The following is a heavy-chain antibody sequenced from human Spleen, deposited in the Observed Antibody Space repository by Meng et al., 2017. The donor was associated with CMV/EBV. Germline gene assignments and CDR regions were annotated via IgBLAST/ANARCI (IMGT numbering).Heavy chain of an antibody. V-gene: IGHV5-51*01. J-gene: IGHJ4*02. CDR1: RVRDNNYW. Sequence: SRVRDNNYWIDRKRQMTGKGLEWKGMNYPGDSETKYSPSFQGKVTISADKSISTAYLQWSSLKASDTDMYYCARRILDCSSSSCYDYWGQGTLVTVSS. CDR2: NYPGDSET. CDR3: ARRILDCSSSSCYDY. D-gene: IGHD2-2*01.